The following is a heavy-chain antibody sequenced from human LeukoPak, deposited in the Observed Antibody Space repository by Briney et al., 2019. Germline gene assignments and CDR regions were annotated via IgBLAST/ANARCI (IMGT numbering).Heavy chain of an antibody. CDR3: ARVLLWFGDFSVKAFVI. Sequence: SETLSLTCNVSGGPINSNIYYWAWVRQPPGKGLEWIGSIYYSGSTYYNPSLKSRITISVDTFRSQVSLKMRSVTAADTAVYYCARVLLWFGDFSVKAFVIWGQGTMVTVSS. CDR1: GGPINSNIYY. V-gene: IGHV4-39*01. J-gene: IGHJ3*02. D-gene: IGHD3-10*01. CDR2: IYYSGST.